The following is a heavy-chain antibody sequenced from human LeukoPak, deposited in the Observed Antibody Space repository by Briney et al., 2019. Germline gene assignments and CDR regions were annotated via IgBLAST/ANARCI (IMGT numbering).Heavy chain of an antibody. Sequence: SETLSLTCAVSGGSISSSNWWSWVRQPPGKGLEWIGEIYRSGSTNYNPSLKSRVTISVDKSKNQFSPKLSSVTAADTAVYYCAGSGSYYKSLDYWGQGTLVTISS. CDR1: GGSISSSNW. CDR3: AGSGSYYKSLDY. J-gene: IGHJ4*02. D-gene: IGHD3-10*01. CDR2: IYRSGST. V-gene: IGHV4-4*02.